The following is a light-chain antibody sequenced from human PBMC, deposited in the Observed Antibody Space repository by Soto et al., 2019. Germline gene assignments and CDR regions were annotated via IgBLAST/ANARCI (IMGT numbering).Light chain of an antibody. CDR3: RQDYNCHPWT. Sequence: IRMTQSPATLSVTTGERATLSCRASQSVSSNLAWYQQKPCQSPTLLIYGAATRATGSPARFSGSRSGTEVTPLISSLQSADFAVYYCRQDYNCHPWTFGQGSKV. V-gene: IGKV3-15*01. CDR2: GAA. CDR1: QSVSSN. J-gene: IGKJ1*01.